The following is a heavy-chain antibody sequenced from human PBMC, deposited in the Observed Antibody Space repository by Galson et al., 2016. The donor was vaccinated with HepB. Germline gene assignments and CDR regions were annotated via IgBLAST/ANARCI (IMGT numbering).Heavy chain of an antibody. D-gene: IGHD6-13*01. CDR2: IKQDGSEK. J-gene: IGHJ4*02. CDR1: GFTFSSYW. Sequence: SLRLSCAASGFTFSSYWMSWVRQAPGKGLEWVASIKQDGSEKYYVDSVKGRFTISRDNAKNSLYLQMNSLRAEDTAVYYCARDLLNLAAPDYWGQGTLVTVSS. CDR3: ARDLLNLAAPDY. V-gene: IGHV3-7*03.